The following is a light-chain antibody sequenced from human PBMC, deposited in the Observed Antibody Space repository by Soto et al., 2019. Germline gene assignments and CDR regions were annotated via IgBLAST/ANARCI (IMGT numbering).Light chain of an antibody. CDR2: DND. V-gene: IGLV1-51*01. CDR1: SSNIGNNY. Sequence: QSVLTQPPSVSAAPGQKVTISCSGSSSNIGNNYVSWYQQLPGTAPKLLIYDNDKRPSGILDRFSGSKSGTSATLGITGLQTGDEADYYCGTWDSSLSAGVFGGGTKLTVL. J-gene: IGLJ3*02. CDR3: GTWDSSLSAGV.